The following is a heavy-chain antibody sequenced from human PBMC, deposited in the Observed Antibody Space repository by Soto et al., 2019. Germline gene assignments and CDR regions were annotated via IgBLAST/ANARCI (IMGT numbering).Heavy chain of an antibody. CDR1: GGSFSGYY. V-gene: IGHV4-34*01. CDR2: INHTAST. J-gene: IGHJ6*02. CDR3: ARPIPSMGSYRGGASKESFGYYGMDV. Sequence: SHTLPLTAAVYGGSFSGYYWSLLRQPPGKGLEWSGEINHTASTNYNPAPKSRVTISVATSKNQFSLKLSSVTAAATAVYYCARPIPSMGSYRGGASKESFGYYGMDVGGQGPTVTASS. D-gene: IGHD3-10*01.